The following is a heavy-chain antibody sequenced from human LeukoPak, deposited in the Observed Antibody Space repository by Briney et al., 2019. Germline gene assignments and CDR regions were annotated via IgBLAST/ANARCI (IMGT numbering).Heavy chain of an antibody. Sequence: KTGGSLRLSCAASGFTFSSYSMNWVRQAPGKGLEWVSSISSSSSYIYYADSVKGRFTISRDNAKNSLYLQMNSLRAEDTAVYYCASGFDSRFFDKWGQGTLVTVSS. D-gene: IGHD3-22*01. J-gene: IGHJ4*02. CDR3: ASGFDSRFFDK. CDR2: ISSSSSYI. CDR1: GFTFSSYS. V-gene: IGHV3-21*01.